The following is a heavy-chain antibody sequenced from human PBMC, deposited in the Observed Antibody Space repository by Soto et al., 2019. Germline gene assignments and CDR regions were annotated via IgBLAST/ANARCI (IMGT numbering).Heavy chain of an antibody. D-gene: IGHD3-16*01. CDR2: IYWDDDK. CDR3: AHIPNYYQYDGFDP. J-gene: IGHJ5*02. Sequence: QITLKESGPTLVKPTQTLTLTCTFSGFSLTTRGVGVGWIRQPPGKALECLALIYWDDDKRYSPSLQSRLSITKDTSKNQVVLTMTYVDPVDTATYYCAHIPNYYQYDGFDPWGQGTLVSVSS. V-gene: IGHV2-5*02. CDR1: GFSLTTRGVG.